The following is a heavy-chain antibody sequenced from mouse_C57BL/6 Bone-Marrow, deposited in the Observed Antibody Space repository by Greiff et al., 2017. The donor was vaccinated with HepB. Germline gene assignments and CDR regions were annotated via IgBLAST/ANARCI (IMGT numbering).Heavy chain of an antibody. D-gene: IGHD3-2*02. Sequence: DVMLVESGEGLVKPGGSLKLSCAASGFTFSSYAMSWVRQTPEKRLEWVAYISSGGDYIYYADTVKGRFTISRDNARNTLYLQMSSLKSEDTAMYYCTRDGETAQAPYFDYWGQGTTLTVSS. CDR2: ISSGGDYI. CDR3: TRDGETAQAPYFDY. J-gene: IGHJ2*01. CDR1: GFTFSSYA. V-gene: IGHV5-9-1*02.